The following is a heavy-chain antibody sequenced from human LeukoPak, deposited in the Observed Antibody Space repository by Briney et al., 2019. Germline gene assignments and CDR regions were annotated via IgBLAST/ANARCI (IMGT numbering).Heavy chain of an antibody. J-gene: IGHJ4*02. Sequence: PSGTLSLTCTVAGGSISSGGFYWSWIRQHPGKGLEWIGYIYYSGSTNYNPSLKSRVTISVDTSKNQFSLKLSSVTAADTAVYYCARGADSSGYYSIFYFDYWGQGTLVTVSS. D-gene: IGHD3-22*01. CDR2: IYYSGST. CDR1: GGSISSGGFY. CDR3: ARGADSSGYYSIFYFDY. V-gene: IGHV4-61*08.